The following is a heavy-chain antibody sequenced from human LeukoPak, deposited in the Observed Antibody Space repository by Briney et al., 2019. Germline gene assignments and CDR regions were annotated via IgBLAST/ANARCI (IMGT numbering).Heavy chain of an antibody. D-gene: IGHD3-9*01. CDR1: GYTFSSYG. CDR2: IWYYGSNK. V-gene: IGHV3-33*01. CDR3: ARDEGYDILTGYYKGSPDY. Sequence: GRSLRLSCAASGYTFSSYGMHWVRQAPGKGLEWVAVIWYYGSNKYYADSVKGRFTISRDNSKNTLYLQMNSLRAEDTAVYYCARDEGYDILTGYYKGSPDYWGQGTLVTVSS. J-gene: IGHJ4*02.